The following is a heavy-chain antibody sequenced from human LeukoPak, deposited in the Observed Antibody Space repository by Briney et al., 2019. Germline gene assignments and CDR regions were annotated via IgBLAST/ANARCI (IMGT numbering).Heavy chain of an antibody. J-gene: IGHJ4*02. CDR3: ARASTFYGDLDY. Sequence: GGSLRLSCAASGFTFSSYSMNWVRQASGKGLEWVSYISSSGSTIYYADSVKGRFTISRDNAKNSLYLQMNSLRAEDTAVYYCARASTFYGDLDYWGQGTLVTVSS. V-gene: IGHV3-48*04. CDR2: ISSSGSTI. CDR1: GFTFSSYS. D-gene: IGHD4-17*01.